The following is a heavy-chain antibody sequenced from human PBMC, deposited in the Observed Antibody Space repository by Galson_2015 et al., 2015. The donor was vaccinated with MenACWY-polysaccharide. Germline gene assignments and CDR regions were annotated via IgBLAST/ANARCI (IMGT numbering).Heavy chain of an antibody. V-gene: IGHV3-11*01. CDR3: VRAAATLAGTRYFPY. D-gene: IGHD6-19*01. CDR2: ISSSGATI. J-gene: IGHJ1*01. CDR1: GFTFSDYY. Sequence: SLRLSCAASGFTFSDYYMSWIRQAPGKGLEWISYISSSGATIFYADSVKGRFTISRDNAKNSLYLEMNSLRAEDTAIYFCVRAAATLAGTRYFPYWGQGTLVTVSS.